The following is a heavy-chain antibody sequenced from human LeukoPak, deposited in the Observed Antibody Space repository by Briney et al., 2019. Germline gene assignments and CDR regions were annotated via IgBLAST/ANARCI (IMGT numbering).Heavy chain of an antibody. V-gene: IGHV4-30-2*01. CDR1: GGSIRSGGYS. J-gene: IGHJ4*02. CDR2: IYHSGST. Sequence: SQTLSLTCAVSGGSIRSGGYSWSWIRQPPGKGLEWVGYIYHSGSTYYNPSLKSRVTISVDRSKNQFSLKLSSVTAADTAVYYCASHVTYYGSGSYWGYFDYWGQGTLVTVSS. CDR3: ASHVTYYGSGSYWGYFDY. D-gene: IGHD3-10*01.